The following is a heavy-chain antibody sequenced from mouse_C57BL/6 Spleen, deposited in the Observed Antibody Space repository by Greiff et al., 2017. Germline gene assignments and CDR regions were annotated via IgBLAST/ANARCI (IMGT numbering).Heavy chain of an antibody. J-gene: IGHJ2*01. CDR2: IDPETGGT. CDR1: GYTFTDYE. D-gene: IGHD6-1*01. CDR3: TRWAD. V-gene: IGHV1-15*01. Sequence: QVQLQQSGAELVRPGASVTLSCKASGYTFTDYEMHWVKQTPVHGLEWIGAIDPETGGTAYNQKFKGKVILTADKSSSTAYMELRSLTSEDSAVYYCTRWADWGQGTTLTVSS.